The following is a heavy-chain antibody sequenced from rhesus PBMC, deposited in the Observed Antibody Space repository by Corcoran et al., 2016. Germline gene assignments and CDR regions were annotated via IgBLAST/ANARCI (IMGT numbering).Heavy chain of an antibody. CDR1: GFTFSSYA. CDR2: INSGGGST. V-gene: IGHV3-103*01. J-gene: IGHJ4*01. Sequence: EVQLVETRGGLVQPGGSLRLSCAASGFTFSSYAMQWVRQAPGEGREWISAINSGGGSTYYADSVKGRFTISRDNSKNTLSLQMNSLRAEDTAVYYCATRREFDYWGQGVLVTVSS. CDR3: ATRREFDY.